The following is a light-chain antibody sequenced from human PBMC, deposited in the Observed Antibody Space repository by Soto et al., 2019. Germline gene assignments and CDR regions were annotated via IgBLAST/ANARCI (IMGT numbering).Light chain of an antibody. CDR2: DAS. Sequence: EIVLTQSPATLSLSPGERATLSCRASQSVSSYLAWYQQKPGQAPRLLIYDASNRATGIPARFSVSGSGTDFTLTISSLEPEDFAVYYCQQRSNCLFGQGTRLEIK. CDR1: QSVSSY. V-gene: IGKV3-11*01. CDR3: QQRSNCL. J-gene: IGKJ5*01.